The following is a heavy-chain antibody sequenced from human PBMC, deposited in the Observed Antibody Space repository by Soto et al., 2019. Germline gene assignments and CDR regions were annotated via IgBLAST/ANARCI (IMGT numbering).Heavy chain of an antibody. CDR3: ARPYTARRSLPPLAFDI. V-gene: IGHV1-69*01. D-gene: IGHD2-2*02. CDR2: IIPIFGTA. CDR1: GGTFSSYA. J-gene: IGHJ3*02. Sequence: QVQLVQSGAEVKKPGSSVKVSCKASGGTFSSYAISWVRQAPGQGLEWMGGIIPIFGTANYAQKFQGRVTITADESTSTAYMELSSLRSEDTAVYYCARPYTARRSLPPLAFDIWGQGTMVTVSS.